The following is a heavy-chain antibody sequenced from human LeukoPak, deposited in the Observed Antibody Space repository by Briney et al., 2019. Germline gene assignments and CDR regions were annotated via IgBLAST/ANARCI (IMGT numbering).Heavy chain of an antibody. CDR1: GGSISSSSYY. J-gene: IGHJ4*02. CDR2: IYYSGST. D-gene: IGHD3-10*01. V-gene: IGHV4-39*07. Sequence: SETLSLTCTVSGGSISSSSYYWGWIRQPPGKGLEWIGSIYYSGSTYYNPSLKSRVAISVDTSKNQFSLKLSSVTAADTAVYYCARDHYQTYGSGSYQAGPDYWGQGTLVTVSS. CDR3: ARDHYQTYGSGSYQAGPDY.